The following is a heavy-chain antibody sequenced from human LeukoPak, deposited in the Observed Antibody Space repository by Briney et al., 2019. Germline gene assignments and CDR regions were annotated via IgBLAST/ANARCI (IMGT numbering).Heavy chain of an antibody. J-gene: IGHJ3*02. Sequence: GGSLRLSCATSGFTFTNYGMHWVRQAPGKGLEWVAFIRYDGSNNFKADSVKGRFTISRDNSKNTLYLQMNSLRAEDTAVYYCARDRGGYGNAFDIWGQGTMVTVSS. CDR1: GFTFTNYG. D-gene: IGHD5-12*01. CDR3: ARDRGGYGNAFDI. CDR2: IRYDGSNN. V-gene: IGHV3-30*02.